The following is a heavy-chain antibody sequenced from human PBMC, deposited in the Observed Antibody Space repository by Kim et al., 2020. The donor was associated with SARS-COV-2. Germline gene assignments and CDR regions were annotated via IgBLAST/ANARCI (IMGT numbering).Heavy chain of an antibody. J-gene: IGHJ6*02. CDR1: GYTFTGYY. CDR2: INPNSGGT. CDR3: ARGGHRNWSGYYTGFRYGMDV. D-gene: IGHD3-3*01. V-gene: IGHV1-2*06. Sequence: ASVKVSCKASGYTFTGYYMHWVRQAPGQGLEWMGRINPNSGGTNYAQKFQGRVTMTRDTSISTAYMELSRLRSDDTAVYYCARGGHRNWSGYYTGFRYGMDVWGQGTTVTVSS.